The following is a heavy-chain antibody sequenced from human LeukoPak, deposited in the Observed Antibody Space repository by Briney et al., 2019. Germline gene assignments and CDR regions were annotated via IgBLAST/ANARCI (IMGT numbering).Heavy chain of an antibody. V-gene: IGHV1-46*01. CDR2: INPSGGST. CDR1: GYTFTSHY. CDR3: VRESTAARGSYPH. Sequence: ASVKVSFKASGYTFTSHYMHLVRQAPRQGLDRMRIINPSGGSTRYAQKFHGRVTMTRGTSTSTVYMELSRLRSADTAVYYCVRESTAARGSYPHWGQGTLVTVSS. J-gene: IGHJ1*01. D-gene: IGHD2-15*01.